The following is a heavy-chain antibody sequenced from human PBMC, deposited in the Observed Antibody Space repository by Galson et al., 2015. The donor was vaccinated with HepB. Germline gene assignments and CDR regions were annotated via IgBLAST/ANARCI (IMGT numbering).Heavy chain of an antibody. J-gene: IGHJ2*01. CDR2: VNANSGND. CDR1: GDTVTSYY. V-gene: IGHV1-8*02. CDR3: ARGRVGFVVVTATRNWYFDL. D-gene: IGHD2-21*02. Sequence: AGKVAGKASGDTVTSYYSIWVRQAPGLGLEGMGWVNANSGNDGDDQKCQGRVTMNRNTSITTAYMELSSLRSEDTAVYYCARGRVGFVVVTATRNWYFDLWGRGTLVTVSS.